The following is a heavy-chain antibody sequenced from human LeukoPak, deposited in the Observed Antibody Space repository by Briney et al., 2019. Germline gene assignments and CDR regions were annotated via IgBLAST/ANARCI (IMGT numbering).Heavy chain of an antibody. J-gene: IGHJ5*02. V-gene: IGHV1-2*02. CDR3: AREENVGATYWFDP. CDR1: GYTFTDHY. CDR2: IKPDSGAT. D-gene: IGHD1-26*01. Sequence: PVASLKVSCKASGYTFTDHYMHWLRQAPGQGLEWMGWIKPDSGATNYAQKFQGRVTMTRDTSNSTAYMELSRLRSDDTAVYCCAREENVGATYWFDPWGQGTLVTVSS.